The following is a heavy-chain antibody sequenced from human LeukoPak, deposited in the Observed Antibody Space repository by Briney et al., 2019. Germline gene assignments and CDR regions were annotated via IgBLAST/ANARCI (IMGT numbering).Heavy chain of an antibody. D-gene: IGHD4-17*01. CDR2: MNPNSGNT. V-gene: IGHV1-8*01. Sequence: ASVKVSCKASGYIFTRYDINWVRQATGQGLEGMGWMNPNSGNTVYAQKFQGRVTMTRNTSISTAYMELSSLRSKDTAVSYRAIYRDLPEAFDIWGQGTMVTVSS. CDR3: AIYRDLPEAFDI. CDR1: GYIFTRYD. J-gene: IGHJ3*02.